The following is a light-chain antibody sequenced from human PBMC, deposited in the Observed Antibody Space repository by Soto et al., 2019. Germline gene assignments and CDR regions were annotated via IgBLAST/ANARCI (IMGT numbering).Light chain of an antibody. V-gene: IGKV1-5*01. CDR3: QQYNSYPYT. CDR2: DAS. J-gene: IGKJ5*01. Sequence: DIQMTQSPSTLSASVGDRVTITCRASQSISSWLAWYQQKPGKAPKLLIYDASRLESGVPSRFSDSGSGTEFTLTISSLQPDDFATYYCQQYNSYPYTFGQGTRLEIK. CDR1: QSISSW.